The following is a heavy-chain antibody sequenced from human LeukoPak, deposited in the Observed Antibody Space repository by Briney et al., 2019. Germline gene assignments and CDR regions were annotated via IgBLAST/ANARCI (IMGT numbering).Heavy chain of an antibody. Sequence: GGSLRLSCVASGFTFSDHYMEWVRQAPGKGLEWVGRSRNKANSYSTEYAASVKGRFTISRDDSKTSLFLQMNSLKAEDTAVYYCTRASSGYIPFDYGGQGTLVTVSS. V-gene: IGHV3-72*01. CDR2: SRNKANSYST. CDR1: GFTFSDHY. D-gene: IGHD5-12*01. J-gene: IGHJ4*02. CDR3: TRASSGYIPFDY.